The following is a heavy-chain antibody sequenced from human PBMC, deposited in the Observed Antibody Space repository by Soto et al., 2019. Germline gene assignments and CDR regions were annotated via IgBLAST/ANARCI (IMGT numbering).Heavy chain of an antibody. CDR3: ARGPWRGTIFGVGPGNWFDP. V-gene: IGHV4-34*01. CDR1: GGSFSGYY. Sequence: SETLSLTCAVYGGSFSGYYWSWIRQPPGKGLEWIGEINHSGSTNYNPSLKSRVTISVDTSKNQFSMKLSSVTAADTAVYYCARGPWRGTIFGVGPGNWFDPWGQRTLVTFCS. CDR2: INHSGST. J-gene: IGHJ5*02. D-gene: IGHD3-3*01.